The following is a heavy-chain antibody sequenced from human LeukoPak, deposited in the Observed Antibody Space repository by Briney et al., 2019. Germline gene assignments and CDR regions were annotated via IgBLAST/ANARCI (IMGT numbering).Heavy chain of an antibody. CDR2: INPILGTA. Sequence: SVKVYFKASGGTFRSYGLNWVRQAPGQGNEWMGGINPILGTAKYAQKLQGRVTITADESTSTAYMDLSSLRYEDTAVYYCARGLYCSSSTSCYDYGMDVWGQGTTVTVSS. V-gene: IGHV1-69*13. CDR1: GGTFRSYG. D-gene: IGHD2-2*01. CDR3: ARGLYCSSSTSCYDYGMDV. J-gene: IGHJ6*02.